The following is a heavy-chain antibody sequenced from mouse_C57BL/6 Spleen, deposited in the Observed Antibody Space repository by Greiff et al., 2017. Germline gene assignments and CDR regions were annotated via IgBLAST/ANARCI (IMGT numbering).Heavy chain of an antibody. CDR1: GYTFTSYD. CDR2: IYPRDGST. J-gene: IGHJ3*01. D-gene: IGHD1-1*01. V-gene: IGHV1-85*01. CDR3: ARDDYYYSSSPAWFAY. Sequence: QVHVKQSGPELVKPGASVKLSCKASGYTFTSYDINWVKQRPGQGLEWIGWIYPRDGSTKYNEKFKGKATLTVDTSSSTAYMALHSLTSEDSAVYCGARDDYYYSSSPAWFAYWGQGTLVTVSA.